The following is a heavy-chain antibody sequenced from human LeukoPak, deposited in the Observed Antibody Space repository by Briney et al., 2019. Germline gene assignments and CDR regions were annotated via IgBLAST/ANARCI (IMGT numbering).Heavy chain of an antibody. V-gene: IGHV3-72*01. CDR3: SRALYYDRSTYCNDY. D-gene: IGHD3-22*01. CDR1: GFDFSGYW. Sequence: GGSLRLSCAVSGFDFSGYWMTWVRQAPGKGLEWLGRTRNKANSYTTEYAASVKGRVTISRDASKSSLYLQMNSLKAEDTAMYYCSRALYYDRSTYCNDYWGQGTLVTVSS. CDR2: TRNKANSYTT. J-gene: IGHJ4*02.